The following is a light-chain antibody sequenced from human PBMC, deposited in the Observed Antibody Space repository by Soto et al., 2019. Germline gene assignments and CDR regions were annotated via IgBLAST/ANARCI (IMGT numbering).Light chain of an antibody. Sequence: DIPMTQSPSSLSASVGDRVTITCRASQSVTSYLNWYQQKPGKAPKLLIYAASSLQSGVPSRFSGSGSGTDFTLTITSLQPEDFAAYFCQQTYSSPLTFGGGTKVGSN. V-gene: IGKV1-39*01. CDR2: AAS. CDR3: QQTYSSPLT. CDR1: QSVTSY. J-gene: IGKJ4*01.